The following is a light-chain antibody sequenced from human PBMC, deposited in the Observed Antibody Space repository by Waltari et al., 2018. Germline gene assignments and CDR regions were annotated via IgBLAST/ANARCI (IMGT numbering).Light chain of an antibody. CDR3: SSYRSRNTPVL. CDR1: SSDIGAYNH. J-gene: IGLJ3*02. CDR2: EVT. V-gene: IGLV2-14*01. Sequence: QSALTQPASVSGSPGQSLTISCTGTSSDIGAYNHVSWYQQHPGKAPKLMISEVTNRPSGVPERYSGSKSGNTASLRISGLQAEDEADYYCSSYRSRNTPVLFGGGTTLTVV.